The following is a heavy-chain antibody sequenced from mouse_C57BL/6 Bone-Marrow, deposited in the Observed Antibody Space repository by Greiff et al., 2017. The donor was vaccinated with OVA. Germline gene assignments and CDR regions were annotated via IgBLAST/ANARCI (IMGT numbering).Heavy chain of an antibody. J-gene: IGHJ3*01. D-gene: IGHD6-1*01. CDR1: GFSFNTYA. Sequence: VQLVESGGGLVQPKGSLKLSCAASGFSFNTYAMNWVRQAPGKGLEWVARISSQSNNYATYYADSVKDRFTISRDDSESMLYLQMNNLKTEDTAMYYCVPERLAWVAYWGQGTLVTVSA. CDR2: ISSQSNNYAT. V-gene: IGHV10-1*01. CDR3: VPERLAWVAY.